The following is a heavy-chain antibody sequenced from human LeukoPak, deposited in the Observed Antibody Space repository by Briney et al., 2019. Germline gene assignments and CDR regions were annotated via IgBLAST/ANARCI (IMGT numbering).Heavy chain of an antibody. D-gene: IGHD6-6*01. J-gene: IGHJ6*03. Sequence: SETLSLTCTVSGGSISNYYWSWIRQPPGKGLEWIGYIYTSGSTNYNPSLKSRVTISIDTSKNQFSLKLSSVTAADTAVYYCARLYSSSSHYYYYYMDVWGKGTTVTVSS. CDR1: GGSISNYY. CDR2: IYTSGST. CDR3: ARLYSSSSHYYYYYMDV. V-gene: IGHV4-4*09.